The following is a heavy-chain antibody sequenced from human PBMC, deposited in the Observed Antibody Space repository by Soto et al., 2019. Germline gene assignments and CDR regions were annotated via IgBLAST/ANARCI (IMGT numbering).Heavy chain of an antibody. J-gene: IGHJ4*02. CDR2: TYYRSKWYH. Sequence: PSQTLSLTCAISGDSVSSDSAAWNWIRQSPSRGLEWLGRTYYRSKWYHDYAVSVKSRITINPDTSTNQFSLQLSSVTPADTAVYYCASPGNYGSGSYLYYLAFWGQGTLVTVSS. D-gene: IGHD3-10*01. V-gene: IGHV6-1*01. CDR3: ASPGNYGSGSYLYYLAF. CDR1: GDSVSSDSAA.